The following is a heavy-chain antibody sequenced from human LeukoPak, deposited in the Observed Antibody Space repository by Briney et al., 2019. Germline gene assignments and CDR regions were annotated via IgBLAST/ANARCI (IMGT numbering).Heavy chain of an antibody. V-gene: IGHV1-2*02. CDR2: LNPYSGGT. CDR3: ARALTQYSTAWYGY. CDR1: GFTFKDYY. J-gene: IGHJ4*02. D-gene: IGHD6-19*01. Sequence: GASVRVSCKTSGFTFKDYYIHWVRQAPGQGLEWMGWLNPYSGGTNYAQKFQGRVTLTRDTSITTAYMDLSSLTSDDTALYYCARALTQYSTAWYGYWGQGTLVTVSS.